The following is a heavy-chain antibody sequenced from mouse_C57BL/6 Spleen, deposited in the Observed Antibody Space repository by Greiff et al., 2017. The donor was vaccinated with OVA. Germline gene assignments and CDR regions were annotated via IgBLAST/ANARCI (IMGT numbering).Heavy chain of an antibody. CDR2: ISSGSSTI. V-gene: IGHV5-17*01. CDR1: GFTFSDYG. D-gene: IGHD1-1*01. J-gene: IGHJ2*01. CDR3: ATYYGNSLDY. Sequence: EVQLVESGGGLVKPGGSLKLSCAASGFTFSDYGMHWVRQAPEQGLEWVAYISSGSSTIYYADTVKGRFTITRDNAKNTLFLHMTSLRSEDTAMYYCATYYGNSLDYWGQGTTLTVSS.